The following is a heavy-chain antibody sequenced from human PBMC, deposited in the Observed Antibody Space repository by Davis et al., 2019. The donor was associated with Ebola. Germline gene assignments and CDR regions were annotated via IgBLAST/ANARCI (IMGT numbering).Heavy chain of an antibody. CDR2: ISDSGST. CDR1: GASIRTYY. J-gene: IGHJ6*03. Sequence: SETLSLTCNVSGASIRTYYWSWVRQPPGEGLELIGRISDSGSTDYNPSLKSRVSISVDASKNQFSLRLRSVTAADTAIYYCARFVVVPVSSSYNYMDVWGKGATVTVSS. V-gene: IGHV4-59*04. CDR3: ARFVVVPVSSSYNYMDV. D-gene: IGHD2-2*01.